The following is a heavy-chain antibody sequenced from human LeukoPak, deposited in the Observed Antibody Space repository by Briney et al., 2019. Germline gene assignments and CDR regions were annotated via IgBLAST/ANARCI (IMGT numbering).Heavy chain of an antibody. D-gene: IGHD6-25*01. V-gene: IGHV4-38-2*01. CDR2: IYHSGIT. Sequence: SETLSLTCAVSAYSISSGYYWGCLRQPPGKGLEWIASIYHSGITYYNPSLKSRVTISVDTSKHHFPLQMRSVTAEDSAFYYCSRQYTSGSGYYFDYWGQGALVSVSS. CDR1: AYSISSGYY. CDR3: SRQYTSGSGYYFDY. J-gene: IGHJ4*02.